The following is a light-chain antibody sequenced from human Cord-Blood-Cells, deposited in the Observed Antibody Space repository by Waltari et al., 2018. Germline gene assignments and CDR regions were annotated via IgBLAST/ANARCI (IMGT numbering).Light chain of an antibody. CDR2: GAS. V-gene: IGKV3-15*01. CDR3: QQYNNWPPLT. Sequence: EIVMTQSPATLSVSPGESATLSCRASQSVSSNLAWYQQKPGQSPRLLIYGASTRATGIPARFSGSGSGTEFTLTISSLQSEDFAVYDCQQYNNWPPLTFGGGTKVEIK. CDR1: QSVSSN. J-gene: IGKJ4*01.